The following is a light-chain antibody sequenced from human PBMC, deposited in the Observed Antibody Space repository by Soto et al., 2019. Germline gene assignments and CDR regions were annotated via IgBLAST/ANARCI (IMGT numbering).Light chain of an antibody. CDR1: QSVTRNS. CDR3: QQYGNSPRS. CDR2: DAS. V-gene: IGKV3-20*01. Sequence: EIVLKQSPGTLSLSPGERATLSCRASQSVTRNSVAWYQQRPGQPPRLLIYDASTRATGIPDRFSGSGSGTDFTLTISSLEPEDFAVYYCQQYGNSPRSFGGGTKVDIK. J-gene: IGKJ4*01.